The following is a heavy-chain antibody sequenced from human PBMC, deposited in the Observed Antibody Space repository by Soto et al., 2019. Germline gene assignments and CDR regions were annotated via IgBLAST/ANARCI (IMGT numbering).Heavy chain of an antibody. Sequence: SETLSLTCSVSGGTVNTYYWSWIRQPPGKELEWIGYIYSSGNTNYNPSLKSRVTISVDTPNNQFFLKLSSVTAADTAVYYCARHRGPTSYFDYWGQGNMVTVSS. CDR3: ARHRGPTSYFDY. D-gene: IGHD3-10*01. CDR1: GGTVNTYY. J-gene: IGHJ4*02. V-gene: IGHV4-59*02. CDR2: IYSSGNT.